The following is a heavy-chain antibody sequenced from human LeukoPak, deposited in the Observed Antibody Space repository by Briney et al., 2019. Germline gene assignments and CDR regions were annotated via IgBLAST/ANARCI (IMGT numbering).Heavy chain of an antibody. CDR2: IYHSGST. CDR3: ARTGSTVTMLYPFDH. CDR1: GGSIRGYY. V-gene: IGHV4-59*01. J-gene: IGHJ4*02. D-gene: IGHD4-17*01. Sequence: PSETLSLTCTVSGGSIRGYYWSWIRQPPGKGLEWIGYIYHSGSTNNNPSLRSRVTMSLDTSKNQFSLKLSSVTAADTAVYYCARTGSTVTMLYPFDHWGQGTLVTVSS.